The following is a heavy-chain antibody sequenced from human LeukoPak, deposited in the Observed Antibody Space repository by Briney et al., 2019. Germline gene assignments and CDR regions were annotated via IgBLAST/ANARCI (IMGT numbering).Heavy chain of an antibody. Sequence: PSETLSLTCAVYGGSFSGYYWSWIRQPPGKGLEWIGEINHSGSINYNPSLKSRVTISVDTSKNQFSLKLSSVTAADTAVYYCARYSSSWSGWFDPWGQGTLVTVSS. J-gene: IGHJ5*02. CDR3: ARYSSSWSGWFDP. V-gene: IGHV4-34*01. CDR1: GGSFSGYY. CDR2: INHSGSI. D-gene: IGHD6-13*01.